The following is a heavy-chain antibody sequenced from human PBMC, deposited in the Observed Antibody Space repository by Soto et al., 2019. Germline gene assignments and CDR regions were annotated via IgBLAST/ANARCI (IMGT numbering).Heavy chain of an antibody. CDR3: TTDPIKGYYYYYGMDV. D-gene: IGHD5-12*01. V-gene: IGHV3-15*01. J-gene: IGHJ6*02. CDR1: GFTFSNAW. Sequence: PGGSLRLSCAASGFTFSNAWMSWVRQAPGKGLEWVGRIKSKTDGGTTDYAAPVKGRFTISRDDSKNTLYLQMNSLKTEDTAVYYCTTDPIKGYYYYYGMDVWGQGTTVTVSS. CDR2: IKSKTDGGTT.